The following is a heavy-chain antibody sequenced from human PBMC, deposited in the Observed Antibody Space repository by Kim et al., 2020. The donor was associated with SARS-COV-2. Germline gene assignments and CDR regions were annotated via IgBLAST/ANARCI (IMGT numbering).Heavy chain of an antibody. CDR2: ISGSGGST. CDR3: AKKGRITMIVVVDYFDY. Sequence: GGSLRLSCAAFGVTFSSYAMSWVREAPGKGLEWVAAISGSGGSTYYAESVRCRFTISRDNAKNTLYLQLNSLRAEDTAVYYGAKKGRITMIVVVDYFDYWGHGTLVTVSS. J-gene: IGHJ4*01. CDR1: GVTFSSYA. D-gene: IGHD3-22*01. V-gene: IGHV3-23*01.